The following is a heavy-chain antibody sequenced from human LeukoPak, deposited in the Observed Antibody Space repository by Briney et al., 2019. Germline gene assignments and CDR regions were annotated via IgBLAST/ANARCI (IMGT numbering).Heavy chain of an antibody. CDR2: IYSVGSP. V-gene: IGHV4-4*09. J-gene: IGHJ3*01. D-gene: IGHD1-14*01. CDR3: ARRFRTGGNIHHDAYDV. CDR1: GGSINDYF. Sequence: SETLSLTCTVSGGSINDYFWGWIRQPPGKGLDWIGHIYSVGSPTCSPSLMSRVSISVDSSKNQFSLELTSATAADTAVYYCARRFRTGGNIHHDAYDVWGQGTVVTVSS.